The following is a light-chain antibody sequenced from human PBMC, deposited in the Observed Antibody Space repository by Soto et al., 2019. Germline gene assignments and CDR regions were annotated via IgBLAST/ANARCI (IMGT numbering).Light chain of an antibody. CDR1: QRISSY. CDR2: AAS. J-gene: IGKJ1*01. Sequence: DIQMTQSPSSLSASVGDRVTITCRASQRISSYLAWYQQKPGKVPKLLIYAASTLQSGVPSRFSGSGSGTDFTLTISSLQPEDVATYYCQKYNSAPRTFGQGTKVEIK. V-gene: IGKV1-27*01. CDR3: QKYNSAPRT.